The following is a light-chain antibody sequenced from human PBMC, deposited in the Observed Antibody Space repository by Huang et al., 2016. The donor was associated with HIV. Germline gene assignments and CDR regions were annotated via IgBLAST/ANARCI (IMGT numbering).Light chain of an antibody. J-gene: IGKJ4*01. CDR3: QQRSKWPLT. Sequence: ELVLTQSPVTLSLSPGDRATLSCRASQSIGTYVAWYPQKSRQAPRLLIYEVSNRAAGVPARFSASGSETDFTLTIASLDPDDFAIYHCQQRSKWPLTFGGGTKVEMK. CDR1: QSIGTY. CDR2: EVS. V-gene: IGKV3-11*01.